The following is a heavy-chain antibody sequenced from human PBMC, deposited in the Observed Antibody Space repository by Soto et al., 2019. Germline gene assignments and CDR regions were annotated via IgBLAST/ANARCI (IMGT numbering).Heavy chain of an antibody. J-gene: IGHJ4*02. Sequence: PSETLSLTCTVSGGSISSGDYYWSWIRQHPGKGLEWIGYIYYSGSTYYNPSLKSRVTISVDTSKNQFSLKLSSVTAADTAVYYCARGPGSGWYDYWGQGIVVTVSS. V-gene: IGHV4-31*03. CDR1: GGSISSGDYY. D-gene: IGHD6-19*01. CDR3: ARGPGSGWYDY. CDR2: IYYSGST.